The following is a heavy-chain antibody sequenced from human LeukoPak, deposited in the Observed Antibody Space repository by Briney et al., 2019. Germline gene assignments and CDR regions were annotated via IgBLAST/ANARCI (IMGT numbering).Heavy chain of an antibody. Sequence: PSETLSLNCAVYGESLNSYYWSWVRQPPGEGLEWIGEIYESGTTEYNPSLKSRVTISMVPSKQQFSLSLSSVTAADTAVYYCARGAWDTRLGSWGLGTPVIVSS. D-gene: IGHD1-26*01. V-gene: IGHV4-34*01. CDR3: ARGAWDTRLGS. CDR1: GESLNSYY. CDR2: IYESGTT. J-gene: IGHJ4*02.